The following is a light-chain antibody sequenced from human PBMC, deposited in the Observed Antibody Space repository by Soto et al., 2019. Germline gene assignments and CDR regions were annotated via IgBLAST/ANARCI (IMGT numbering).Light chain of an antibody. CDR3: QQYENYWT. CDR2: DAS. V-gene: IGKV1-5*01. J-gene: IGKJ1*01. Sequence: DIQMTQSPSTLSGSVGDRVTITCRASQTISSWLAWYQHKPGKDPKLLIYDASNLDSGVPSRFSGSGSGTEFSLTISNLQPDDCATYYCQQYENYWTFGQGTKVDIK. CDR1: QTISSW.